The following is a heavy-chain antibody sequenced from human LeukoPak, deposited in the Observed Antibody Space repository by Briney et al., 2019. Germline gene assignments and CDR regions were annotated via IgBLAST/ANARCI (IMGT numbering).Heavy chain of an antibody. V-gene: IGHV5-51*01. Sequence: GESLKISCKGSGYSFSDYWIGWVRQMPGKGLEWVGIIYPGDSDTRYSPSFQGQVTISADKSISTAYLQWSSLKASDTAMYYCARHLRARPFDYWGQGTLVTVPS. CDR1: GYSFSDYW. J-gene: IGHJ4*02. CDR3: ARHLRARPFDY. CDR2: IYPGDSDT.